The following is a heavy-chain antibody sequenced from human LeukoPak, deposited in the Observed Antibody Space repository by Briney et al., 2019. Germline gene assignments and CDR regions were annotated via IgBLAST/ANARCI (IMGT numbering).Heavy chain of an antibody. CDR2: ILGGGDTT. CDR1: GFTFNYYA. V-gene: IGHV3-23*01. J-gene: IGHJ4*02. CDR3: AKTPPGDSYGRCFDY. D-gene: IGHD5-18*01. Sequence: QPGGSLRLSCAASGFTFNYYAMNWVRQAPGKGLEWVSAILGGGDTTSYADSVKGRFTISRDNSKNTLYLQMNSLRAEDTAVYYCAKTPPGDSYGRCFDYWGQGTLVTVSS.